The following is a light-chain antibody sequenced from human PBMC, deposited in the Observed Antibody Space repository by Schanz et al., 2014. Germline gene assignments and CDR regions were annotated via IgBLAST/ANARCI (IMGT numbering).Light chain of an antibody. CDR2: DVS. V-gene: IGLV2-14*03. J-gene: IGLJ3*02. Sequence: QSALTQPASVSGSPGQSITISCTGTSSDVGDYSYVSWYQHHPGKAPKVIIYDVSDRPSGVSNRFSGSKSGNTASLTISGLQPEDEADYYCISYTSSRTKGVFGGGTKLTVL. CDR3: ISYTSSRTKGV. CDR1: SSDVGDYSY.